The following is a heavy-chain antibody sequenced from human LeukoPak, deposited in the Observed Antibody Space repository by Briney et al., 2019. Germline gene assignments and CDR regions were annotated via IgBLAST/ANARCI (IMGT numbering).Heavy chain of an antibody. CDR2: ISSSRGTI. V-gene: IGHV3-48*04. CDR3: ARDLVGTNPDSFDV. D-gene: IGHD1-1*01. Sequence: GVSLRLSCEASGFTFNTYSMQWLRQAPGQGLVGVSYISSSRGTIWYADYMKGRFTISRDNAKSSLYLQMNSLRAEDTAVYYCARDLVGTNPDSFDVWSQGTMVTVSS. CDR1: GFTFNTYS. J-gene: IGHJ3*01.